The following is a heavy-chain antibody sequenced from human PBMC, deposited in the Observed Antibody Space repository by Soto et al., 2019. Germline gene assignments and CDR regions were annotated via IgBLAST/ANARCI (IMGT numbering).Heavy chain of an antibody. J-gene: IGHJ5*02. V-gene: IGHV3-7*03. D-gene: IGHD3-16*01. CDR2: IKQDGREK. Sequence: DVQLVESGGDLVQPGGSLRLSCAASGFSFSSYWMTWVRQAPGKGLEWVANIKQDGREKDYVASVKGRFTISRDNGKNFLCLQMDSLTPDDTAVYYGAGDGVRYGAYNGWLETWGPGTLVTVSS. CDR3: AGDGVRYGAYNGWLET. CDR1: GFSFSSYW.